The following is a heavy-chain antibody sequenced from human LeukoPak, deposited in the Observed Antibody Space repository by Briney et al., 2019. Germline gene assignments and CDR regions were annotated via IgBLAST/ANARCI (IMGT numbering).Heavy chain of an antibody. J-gene: IGHJ4*02. Sequence: PGGSLRLSCAASGFTFSSYEMNWVRQAPGKGLEWVSYISSSGSTIYYADSVKGRFTISRDNAKISLYLQMHSLRAEDTAVYYCARGGGTNYFDYWGQGTLVTVSS. CDR3: ARGGGTNYFDY. V-gene: IGHV3-48*03. D-gene: IGHD4-23*01. CDR2: ISSSGSTI. CDR1: GFTFSSYE.